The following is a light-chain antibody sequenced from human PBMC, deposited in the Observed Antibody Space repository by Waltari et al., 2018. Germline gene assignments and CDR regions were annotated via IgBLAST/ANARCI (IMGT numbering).Light chain of an antibody. CDR2: DAS. CDR3: HQRSSWPWT. V-gene: IGKV3-11*01. CDR1: QSVTTY. J-gene: IGKJ1*01. Sequence: EIVLTQSPATLSLSPGERATLSCRASQSVTTYFDWHQQKPGQASRVLIYDASTRATGIPGRFSGSGSGTDFTLTISSLEPEDFAVYYCHQRSSWPWTFGQGTKVEI.